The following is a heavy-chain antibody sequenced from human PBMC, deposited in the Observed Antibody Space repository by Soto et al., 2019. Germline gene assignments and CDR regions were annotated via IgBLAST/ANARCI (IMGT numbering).Heavy chain of an antibody. CDR3: ATTSHPYCSSTSCQQFDY. D-gene: IGHD2-2*01. V-gene: IGHV3-23*01. CDR2: ISGSGGST. Sequence: GVLRLSCAASGFTFSSYAMSWVRQAPGKGLEWVSAISGSGGSTYFADSVKGRFTISRDNSKNTLYLQMNSLRAEDTAVYYCATTSHPYCSSTSCQQFDYWGQGTLVTVSS. CDR1: GFTFSSYA. J-gene: IGHJ4*02.